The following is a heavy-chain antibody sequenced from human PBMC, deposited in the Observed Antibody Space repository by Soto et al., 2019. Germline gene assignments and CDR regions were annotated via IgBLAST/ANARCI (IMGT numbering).Heavy chain of an antibody. CDR3: ARLYGSGSRNFYYYYMDV. J-gene: IGHJ6*03. V-gene: IGHV4-34*01. CDR2: IHHSGIT. CDR1: GGSFHGYY. D-gene: IGHD3-10*01. Sequence: SETLSLTCAVYGGSFHGYYWSWIRQPPGKWLEWIGEIHHSGITNYNPSLRGRVTMSVDTPKNQFSLKLSSVTAADTAVYYCARLYGSGSRNFYYYYMDVWDQGTTVTVSS.